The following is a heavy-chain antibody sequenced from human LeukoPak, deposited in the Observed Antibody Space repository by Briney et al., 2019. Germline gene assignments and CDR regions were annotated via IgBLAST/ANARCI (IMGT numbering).Heavy chain of an antibody. Sequence: SETLSLTCTVSGGSISNYYWSWIRQPPGKGLEWIGHIYSSGSTTYSPSLKSRVTMSVDTSKNQFSLKLTSVTAADTAVYYCARRVSDYYDSSGYSINWFDPWGQGTLVTVSS. CDR2: IYSSGST. J-gene: IGHJ5*02. V-gene: IGHV4-59*08. CDR1: GGSISNYY. CDR3: ARRVSDYYDSSGYSINWFDP. D-gene: IGHD3-22*01.